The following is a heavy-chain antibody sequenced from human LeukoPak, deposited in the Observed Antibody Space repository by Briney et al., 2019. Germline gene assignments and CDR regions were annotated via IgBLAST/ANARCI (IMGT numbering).Heavy chain of an antibody. V-gene: IGHV3-21*01. D-gene: IGHD3-22*01. CDR2: ISSSSSYI. CDR3: ARETFYDSSRGFDY. Sequence: GGSLRLSCAASGFTFSSYSMNWVRQAPGKWLEWFSSISSSSSYIYYADSVKGRFTISRDNAKNSLYLQMNSLRAEDTAEYYCARETFYDSSRGFDYWGLGTLVTVSS. CDR1: GFTFSSYS. J-gene: IGHJ4*02.